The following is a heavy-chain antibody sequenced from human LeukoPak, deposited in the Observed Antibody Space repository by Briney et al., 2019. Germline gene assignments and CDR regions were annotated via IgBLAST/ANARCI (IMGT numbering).Heavy chain of an antibody. V-gene: IGHV3-11*04. CDR1: GFTFSDYY. D-gene: IGHD2-15*01. CDR3: AREEDNADEYLREDY. J-gene: IGHJ4*02. Sequence: GGSLRLSCAASGFTFSDYYMSWIRQAPGKGLEWVSYISSSGSTIYYADSVKGRFTISRDNARNSLYLQMDSLRAEDTAVYYCAREEDNADEYLREDYWGQGTLVTVSS. CDR2: ISSSGSTI.